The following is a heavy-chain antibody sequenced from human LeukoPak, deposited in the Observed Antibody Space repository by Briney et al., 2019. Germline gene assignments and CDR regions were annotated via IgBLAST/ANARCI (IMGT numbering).Heavy chain of an antibody. CDR1: GGSISSSSYY. Sequence: SETLSLTCTVSGGSISSSSYYRGWIRQPPGKGLEWIGSIYYSGSTYYNPSLKSRVTISVDTSKNQFSLKLSSVTAADTAVYYCARRMIHDAFDIWGQGTMATVSS. CDR3: ARRMIHDAFDI. CDR2: IYYSGST. V-gene: IGHV4-39*07. J-gene: IGHJ3*02. D-gene: IGHD2/OR15-2a*01.